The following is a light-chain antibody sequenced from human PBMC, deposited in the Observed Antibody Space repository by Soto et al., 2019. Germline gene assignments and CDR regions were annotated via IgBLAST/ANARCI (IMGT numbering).Light chain of an antibody. CDR3: QQYGSSSWT. CDR2: GSS. Sequence: EIVLTQSPGTLSLSPGERATLSCRASQSVSSTYLAWYQQQPGQAPRLLSYGSSNRATGIPDRFSGSGSGTDFTLTISRLEPEDFAVYYCQQYGSSSWTFGQGTKVEIK. V-gene: IGKV3-20*01. CDR1: QSVSSTY. J-gene: IGKJ1*01.